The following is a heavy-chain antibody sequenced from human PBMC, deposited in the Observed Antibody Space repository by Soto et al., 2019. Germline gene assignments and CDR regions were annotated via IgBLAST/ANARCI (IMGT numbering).Heavy chain of an antibody. CDR2: ISTGSSTI. CDR3: ARAFLRTGYMDV. J-gene: IGHJ6*03. D-gene: IGHD4-17*01. CDR1: GFTFSDYY. V-gene: IGHV3-11*01. Sequence: GSLRLSCVVSGFTFSDYYMSWIRQAPGKGLEWVSYISTGSSTIYYADSVKGRFTISRDNAKNSLYLQMNSLRAEDTAVYYCARAFLRTGYMDVWGKGTTVTVS.